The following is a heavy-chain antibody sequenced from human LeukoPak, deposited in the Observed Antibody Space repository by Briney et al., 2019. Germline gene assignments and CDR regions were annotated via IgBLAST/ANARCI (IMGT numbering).Heavy chain of an antibody. CDR2: IRNDGSNK. V-gene: IGHV3-30*02. Sequence: PGGSLRLSCAASGFTFSTYGMHWVRQAPGKGLEWVAFIRNDGSNKCYADAMKVRFTISRDNSNNTLYLQMNSLRPDDTAVYYCAKDRVAVAVVPAANSFHFNYWGQGTLVTVSS. D-gene: IGHD2-2*01. CDR3: AKDRVAVAVVPAANSFHFNY. J-gene: IGHJ4*02. CDR1: GFTFSTYG.